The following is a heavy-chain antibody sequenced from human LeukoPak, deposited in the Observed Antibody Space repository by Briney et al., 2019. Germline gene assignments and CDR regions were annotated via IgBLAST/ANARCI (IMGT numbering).Heavy chain of an antibody. Sequence: GRSLRLSCAASGFTFDDYAMHWVRHAPGKGLEWVSGISWNSGSIAYADSVKGRFTISRDNAKNSLYLQMHSLRAEDTALYYCAKDISSHSRAVAGTFDYWGQGTLVTVSS. D-gene: IGHD6-19*01. CDR3: AKDISSHSRAVAGTFDY. J-gene: IGHJ4*02. V-gene: IGHV3-9*01. CDR2: ISWNSGSI. CDR1: GFTFDDYA.